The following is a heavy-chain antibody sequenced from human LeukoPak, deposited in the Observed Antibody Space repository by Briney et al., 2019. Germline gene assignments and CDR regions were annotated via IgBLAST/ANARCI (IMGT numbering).Heavy chain of an antibody. J-gene: IGHJ5*01. CDR2: IDPSDSYT. Sequence: KPGESLSISCKGSGYSFSNYWISWVRQMPGKGLEWLGNIDPSDSYTNYSPSFQGHVTISADKSISTAYLQWSSLKASDTAIYYCAKGDGYDSDSWGQGTLVTVSS. D-gene: IGHD5-12*01. V-gene: IGHV5-10-1*01. CDR3: AKGDGYDSDS. CDR1: GYSFSNYW.